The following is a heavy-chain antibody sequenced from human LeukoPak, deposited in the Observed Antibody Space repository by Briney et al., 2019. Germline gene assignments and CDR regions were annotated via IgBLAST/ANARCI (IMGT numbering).Heavy chain of an antibody. CDR3: AKGGGWLYYFDY. CDR2: ISGSGGST. Sequence: GGSLRLSCAASGFTFSSYAMSWVRQAPGKGLEWVSAISGSGGSTYYADSMKGRFTISRDNAKNSLYLQMNSLRAEDTAVYYCAKGGGWLYYFDYWGQGTLVTVSS. J-gene: IGHJ4*02. V-gene: IGHV3-23*01. D-gene: IGHD6-19*01. CDR1: GFTFSSYA.